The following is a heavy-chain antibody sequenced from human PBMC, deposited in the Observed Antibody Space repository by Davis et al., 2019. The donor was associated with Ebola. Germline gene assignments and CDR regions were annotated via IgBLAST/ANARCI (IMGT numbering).Heavy chain of an antibody. CDR1: GFTFSSYG. V-gene: IGHV3-33*06. D-gene: IGHD1-26*01. CDR2: IWYDGSNK. CDR3: AKEGVGATGREVDV. Sequence: GESLKISCAASGFTFSSYGMHWVRQAPGKGLEWVAVIWYDGSNKYYADSVKGRFTISRDNSKNTLYLQMNSLRAEDTAVYYCAKEGVGATGREVDVWGQGTTVTVSS. J-gene: IGHJ6*02.